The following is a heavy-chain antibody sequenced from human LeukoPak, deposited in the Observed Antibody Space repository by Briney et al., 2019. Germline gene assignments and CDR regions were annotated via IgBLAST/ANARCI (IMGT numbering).Heavy chain of an antibody. Sequence: QPGGPLRLSCAASGFTFSSYAMHWVRQAPGKGLEWVAVISYDGSNKYYADSVKGRFTISRDNSKNTLYLQMNSLRAEDTAVYYCARATTASARDHWGQGTLVTVSS. D-gene: IGHD1-14*01. CDR2: ISYDGSNK. CDR3: ARATTASARDH. V-gene: IGHV3-30*04. J-gene: IGHJ4*02. CDR1: GFTFSSYA.